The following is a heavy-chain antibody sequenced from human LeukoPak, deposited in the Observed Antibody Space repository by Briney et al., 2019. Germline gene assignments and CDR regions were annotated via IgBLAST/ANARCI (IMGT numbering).Heavy chain of an antibody. CDR2: IKQDGSEK. D-gene: IGHD3-10*01. V-gene: IGHV3-7*01. CDR3: ARGSRDYGSGSYPTY. Sequence: GGSLRLSCAASGFTFSDYYMSWIRQAPGKGLEWVANIKQDGSEKYYVDSVKGRFTISRDNAKNSLYLQMNSLRAEDTAVYYCARGSRDYGSGSYPTYWGQGTLVTVSS. CDR1: GFTFSDYY. J-gene: IGHJ4*02.